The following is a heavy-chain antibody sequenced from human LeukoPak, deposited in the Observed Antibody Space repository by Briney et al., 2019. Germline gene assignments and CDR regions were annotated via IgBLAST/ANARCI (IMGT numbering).Heavy chain of an antibody. D-gene: IGHD5-12*01. V-gene: IGHV4-59*01. CDR1: GGSINSYY. J-gene: IGHJ6*03. CDR3: ARLRSGYDYSDYYYYMDV. CDR2: MYYSGST. Sequence: PSETLSLTCTVSGGSINSYYWSWIRQSPGKGLEWIGHMYYSGSTNYNPSLKNRVTISVDTSKNQFSLKLNSVTAADTAVYYCARLRSGYDYSDYYYYMDVWGRGTTVTISS.